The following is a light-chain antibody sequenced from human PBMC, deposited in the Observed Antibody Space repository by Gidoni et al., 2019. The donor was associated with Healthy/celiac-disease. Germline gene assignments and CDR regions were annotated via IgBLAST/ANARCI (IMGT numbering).Light chain of an antibody. V-gene: IGLV2-14*01. Sequence: QSALTQPASVSGSPGKSITISCTGTSRDVGGYTYVSWYQQHPGKAPKLIIYEVRNRPSGVSHRFSGSKSGHTASLTISGLPAEDEADYYCSSYTSSSTLVFGTGTKVTVL. J-gene: IGLJ1*01. CDR2: EVR. CDR3: SSYTSSSTLV. CDR1: SRDVGGYTY.